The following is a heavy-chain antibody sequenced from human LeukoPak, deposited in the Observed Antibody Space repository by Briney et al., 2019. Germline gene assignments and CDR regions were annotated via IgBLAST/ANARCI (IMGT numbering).Heavy chain of an antibody. Sequence: SQTLSLTCTVSGGSISSGGYYWSWIRQPPGKGLEWIGYIYHSGSTYYNPSLKSRVTISVDRSKNQFSLKLSSVTAADTAVYYCARQRGYSLDYWGQGTLVTVSS. CDR2: IYHSGST. J-gene: IGHJ4*02. CDR3: ARQRGYSLDY. D-gene: IGHD3-22*01. CDR1: GGSISSGGYY. V-gene: IGHV4-30-2*01.